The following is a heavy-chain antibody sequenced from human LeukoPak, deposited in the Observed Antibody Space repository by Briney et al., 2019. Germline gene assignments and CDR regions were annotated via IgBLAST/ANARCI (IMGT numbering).Heavy chain of an antibody. CDR1: GFRFSTYW. J-gene: IGHJ4*02. CDR2: IKEDGSDK. V-gene: IGHV3-7*01. CDR3: ARGSGWTDY. Sequence: GGSLRLSCEVSGFRFSTYWMTWVRQAPGKGLEWVANIKEDGSDKYYVDSVKGRFTIPRDNAKNSVYLQMNSLRAEDTAVYYCARGSGWTDYWGQGTLVTVSS. D-gene: IGHD6-19*01.